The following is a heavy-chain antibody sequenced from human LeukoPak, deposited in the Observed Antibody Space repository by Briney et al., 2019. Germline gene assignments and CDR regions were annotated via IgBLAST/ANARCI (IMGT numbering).Heavy chain of an antibody. Sequence: GGSLRLSCAASGFTVSSNYMSWVRQAPGKGLEWVSVIYSGGSTYYADSVKGRFTISRDNSKNTLYLQMNSLRAEDTAVYYCARTQYYYDSSGYYYTYYFDYWGQGTLVTVSS. V-gene: IGHV3-53*01. CDR2: IYSGGST. J-gene: IGHJ4*02. D-gene: IGHD3-22*01. CDR3: ARTQYYYDSSGYYYTYYFDY. CDR1: GFTVSSNY.